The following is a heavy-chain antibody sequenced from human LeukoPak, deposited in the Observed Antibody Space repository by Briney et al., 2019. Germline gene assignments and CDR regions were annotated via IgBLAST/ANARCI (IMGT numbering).Heavy chain of an antibody. Sequence: SVKVSCKASGYTFTGYYMHWVRQAPGQGLEWMGWINPNSGGTNYAQKFQGRVTMTRDTSISTAYMELSRLGSDDTAVYYCARSSRDGYNYVRYWGQGTLVTVSS. CDR1: GYTFTGYY. CDR3: ARSSRDGYNYVRY. D-gene: IGHD5-24*01. J-gene: IGHJ4*02. V-gene: IGHV1-2*02. CDR2: INPNSGGT.